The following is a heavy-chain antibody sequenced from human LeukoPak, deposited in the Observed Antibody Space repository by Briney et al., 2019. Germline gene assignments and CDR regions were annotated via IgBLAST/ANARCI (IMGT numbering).Heavy chain of an antibody. J-gene: IGHJ4*02. CDR3: ARGLWFGEFLDY. Sequence: ASVKVSCKASGYTFTGYYMHWVRQAPGQGLEWMGWINPNSGGTNYAQKFQGRVTMTRDTSISTAYMELSRLRSDDTAMYYCARGLWFGEFLDYWGQGTLVTVSS. CDR2: INPNSGGT. D-gene: IGHD3-10*01. CDR1: GYTFTGYY. V-gene: IGHV1-2*02.